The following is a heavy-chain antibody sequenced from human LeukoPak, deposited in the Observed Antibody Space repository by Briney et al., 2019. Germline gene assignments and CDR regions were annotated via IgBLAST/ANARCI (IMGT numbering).Heavy chain of an antibody. Sequence: SETLSLTCTVSGCTISSYYWSWIRQPPGKGLEWMGYIYYSGSTKYNPSLMNRGTISVDASNHQFSLKLSSVTAADTAVYYCARAYPYHYCRSTSCYAFDIWREGTMVTVSS. CDR2: IYYSGST. CDR3: ARAYPYHYCRSTSCYAFDI. V-gene: IGHV4-59*01. CDR1: GCTISSYY. D-gene: IGHD2-2*01. J-gene: IGHJ3*02.